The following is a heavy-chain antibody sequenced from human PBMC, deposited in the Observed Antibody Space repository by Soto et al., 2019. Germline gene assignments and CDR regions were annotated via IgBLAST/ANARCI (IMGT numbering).Heavy chain of an antibody. J-gene: IGHJ4*02. D-gene: IGHD1-26*01. Sequence: EVQLVESGGGLVKPGGSLRLSCAASGFTFSSYSMNWVRQAPGKGLEWVSSISSSSSYIYYADSVKGRFTISRDNAKNSLYLQMHSLRAEDTAVYYCARVWEGAPTGPAQFDYWGQGTLVTVSS. CDR2: ISSSSSYI. V-gene: IGHV3-21*01. CDR1: GFTFSSYS. CDR3: ARVWEGAPTGPAQFDY.